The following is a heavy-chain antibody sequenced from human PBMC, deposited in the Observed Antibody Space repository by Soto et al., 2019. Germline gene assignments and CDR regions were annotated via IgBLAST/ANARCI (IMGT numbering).Heavy chain of an antibody. V-gene: IGHV3-23*01. J-gene: IGHJ5*02. Sequence: PGGSLRLSCAASGFTFSDYGMSWVRPAPGKELEWVSAIRGSGSTFCADTVKGRFTIARDNTKNTLYLQMNCLRAEYTAVYYCAKDYLRWAQSWGQGTLVTVSS. CDR1: GFTFSDYG. CDR2: IRGSGST. D-gene: IGHD1-26*01. CDR3: AKDYLRWAQS.